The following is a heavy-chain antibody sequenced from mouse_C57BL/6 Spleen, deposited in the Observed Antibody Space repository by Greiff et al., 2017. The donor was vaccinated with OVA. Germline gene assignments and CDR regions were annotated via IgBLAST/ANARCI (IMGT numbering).Heavy chain of an antibody. CDR1: GYTFTSYW. D-gene: IGHD2-3*01. CDR3: ALFDGYYLAWFAY. Sequence: QVQLQQPGAELVRPGSSVKLSCKASGYTFTSYWMDWVKQRPGQGLEWIGNIYPSDSETHYNQKFKDKATMTVDKSSSTAYMLLSSLTSEDSSVYYCALFDGYYLAWFAYWGQGTLVTVSS. V-gene: IGHV1-61*01. CDR2: IYPSDSET. J-gene: IGHJ3*01.